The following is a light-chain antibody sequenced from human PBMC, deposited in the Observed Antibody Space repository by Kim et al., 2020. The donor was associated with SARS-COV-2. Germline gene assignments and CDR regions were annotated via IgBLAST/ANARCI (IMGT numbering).Light chain of an antibody. V-gene: IGLV1-40*01. CDR3: QSYDSSLSGWV. CDR2: GNS. J-gene: IGLJ3*02. CDR1: SSNIGAGYD. Sequence: QSGLTQPPSVSGAPGQRVTISCTGSSSNIGAGYDVHWYQQLPGTAPKLLIYGNSNRPSGVPDRFSGSKPGTSASLAITGLQAEDEADYYCQSYDSSLSGWVFGGGTQLTVL.